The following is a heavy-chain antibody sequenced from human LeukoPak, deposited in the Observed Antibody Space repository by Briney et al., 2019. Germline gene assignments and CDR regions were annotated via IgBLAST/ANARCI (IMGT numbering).Heavy chain of an antibody. CDR1: GYTLTELS. CDR2: FDPEDGET. CDR3: ARDLAYSSDLDY. Sequence: ASVKVSCKVSGYTLTELSMHWVRQAPGKGLEWMGGFDPEDGETIYAQKFQGRVTMTEDTSTDTAYMELSSLRSEDTAVYYCARDLAYSSDLDYWGQGTLVTVSS. D-gene: IGHD6-19*01. V-gene: IGHV1-24*01. J-gene: IGHJ4*02.